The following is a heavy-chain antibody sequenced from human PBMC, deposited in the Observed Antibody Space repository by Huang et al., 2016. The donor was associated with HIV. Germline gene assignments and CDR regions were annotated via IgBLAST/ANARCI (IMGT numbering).Heavy chain of an antibody. V-gene: IGHV3-21*01. D-gene: IGHD6-13*01. CDR1: GFSLDSYN. CDR3: ARDRGQQLSPFDS. Sequence: EVQLVESGGGLVKPGGSLRLSCAASGFSLDSYNMYWVRQTPGKGLHWVSSISSRSSFIDYADAGKGRFSISRDNAKNSLYLQMNNLRGEDTAVYYCARDRGQQLSPFDSWGQGTLVTVSS. J-gene: IGHJ4*02. CDR2: ISSRSSFI.